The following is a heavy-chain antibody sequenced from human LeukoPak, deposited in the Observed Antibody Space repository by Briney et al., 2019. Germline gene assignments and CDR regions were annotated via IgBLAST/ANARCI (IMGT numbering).Heavy chain of an antibody. J-gene: IGHJ6*03. CDR1: GCSISGGSYY. V-gene: IGHV4-61*02. D-gene: IGHD1-26*01. CDR2: IYTSGST. Sequence: PSQTLSLTCTVAGCSISGGSYYWSWIRQPAGKGLEWIGRIYTSGSTKYNPSLESRVAITADTSNNQFPRKLSSVTTADTAAYYCAIDKKAWELAYYFYMDVCGKGTTVTVSS. CDR3: AIDKKAWELAYYFYMDV.